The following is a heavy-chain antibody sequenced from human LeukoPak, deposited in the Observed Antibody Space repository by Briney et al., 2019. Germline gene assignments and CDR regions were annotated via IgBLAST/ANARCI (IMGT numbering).Heavy chain of an antibody. V-gene: IGHV4-59*01. J-gene: IGHJ6*02. CDR3: ARQRYCSSTSCYINYGMDV. CDR2: IYYSGST. CDR1: GGSISSYY. Sequence: SETLSLTCTVSGGSISSYYWSWIRQPPGKGLEWIGYIYYSGSTNYNPSLKSRVTISVDTSKNQFSLKLSSVTAADTAVYYCARQRYCSSTSCYINYGMDVWGQGTTVTVS. D-gene: IGHD2-2*02.